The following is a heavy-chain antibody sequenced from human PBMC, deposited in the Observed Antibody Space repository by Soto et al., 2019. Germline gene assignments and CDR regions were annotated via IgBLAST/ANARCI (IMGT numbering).Heavy chain of an antibody. D-gene: IGHD1-1*01. V-gene: IGHV4-59*01. Sequence: LSLTCNVSRGSISTYYWAWIRHPPGKGLEWIGYIYYSGSTNYNPSLKSRVTISVDTSKNQFSLKLSSVTAADTAVYYCAREQRNGDLEYWGQGTMVTVSS. CDR2: IYYSGST. CDR3: AREQRNGDLEY. J-gene: IGHJ4*02. CDR1: RGSISTYY.